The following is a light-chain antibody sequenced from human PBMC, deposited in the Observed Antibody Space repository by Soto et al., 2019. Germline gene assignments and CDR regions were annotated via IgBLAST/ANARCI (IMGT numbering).Light chain of an antibody. CDR1: QSISSW. CDR2: KAS. CDR3: QQYNSYPWS. V-gene: IGKV1-5*03. Sequence: DTQMTQSPSTLSASVGDRVTITCRASQSISSWLAWYQQKPGKAPNLLIFKASTLEGGVPSRFSGSGSGTEFTLTISSLQPDDFATYYCQQYNSYPWSFSQGTKVEIK. J-gene: IGKJ1*01.